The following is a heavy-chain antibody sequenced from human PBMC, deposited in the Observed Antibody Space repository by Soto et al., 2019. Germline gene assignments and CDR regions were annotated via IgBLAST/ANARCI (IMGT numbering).Heavy chain of an antibody. J-gene: IGHJ6*03. CDR3: ARADYGDYYYYYMDV. D-gene: IGHD4-17*01. CDR1: GFTFSSYW. V-gene: IGHV3-7*04. Sequence: GGSLRLSCAASGFTFSSYWMSWVRQAPGKGLEWVANIKQDGSEKYYVDSVKGRFTISRDNAKNSLYLQMNSLRAEDTAVYYCARADYGDYYYYYMDVWGKGTTVTVSS. CDR2: IKQDGSEK.